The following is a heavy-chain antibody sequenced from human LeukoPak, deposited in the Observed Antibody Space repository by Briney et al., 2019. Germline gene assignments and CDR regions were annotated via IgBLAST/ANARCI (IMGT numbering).Heavy chain of an antibody. D-gene: IGHD3-3*01. CDR3: AREHGSDFWSAWDNWFDP. J-gene: IGHJ5*02. CDR1: GGSISSYY. V-gene: IGHV4-4*07. CDR2: IYTSGST. Sequence: SETLSLTCTVSGGSISSYYWSWIRQPAGKGLEWIGRIYTSGSTNYNPSLKSRVTMSVDTSKNQFSLKLSSVTAADTAVYYCAREHGSDFWSAWDNWFDPWGQGTLVTVSS.